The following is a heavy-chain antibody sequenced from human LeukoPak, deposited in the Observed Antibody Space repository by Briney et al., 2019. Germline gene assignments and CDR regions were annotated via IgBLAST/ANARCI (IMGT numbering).Heavy chain of an antibody. Sequence: VASVKVSCKASGYTFTGYYMHWVRQAPGQGLEWMGWINPNSGGTNYAQKFQGRVTMTRDTSISTAYMELSSLRSEDTAVYYCARGVKEWELLRYWGQGTLVTVSS. D-gene: IGHD1-26*01. V-gene: IGHV1-2*02. CDR1: GYTFTGYY. CDR2: INPNSGGT. J-gene: IGHJ4*02. CDR3: ARGVKEWELLRY.